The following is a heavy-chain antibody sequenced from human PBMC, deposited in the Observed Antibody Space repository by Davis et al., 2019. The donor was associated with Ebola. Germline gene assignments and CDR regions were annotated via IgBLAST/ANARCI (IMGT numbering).Heavy chain of an antibody. D-gene: IGHD2-2*01. V-gene: IGHV1-69*04. Sequence: SVTVSCKASRGTFSSYAISWVRQAPAHPLEWTGRIILILGIANYAQKFQGRVTITADKSTSTAYMELSSLRSEGTAEYYCARDKDIVVVPAAKDGKYYYYGMDVWGKGTTVTVSS. CDR3: ARDKDIVVVPAAKDGKYYYYGMDV. CDR2: IILILGIA. J-gene: IGHJ6*04. CDR1: RGTFSSYA.